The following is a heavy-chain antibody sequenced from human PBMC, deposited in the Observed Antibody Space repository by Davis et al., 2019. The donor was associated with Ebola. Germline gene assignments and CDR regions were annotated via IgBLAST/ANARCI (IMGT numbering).Heavy chain of an antibody. CDR2: ISGTSTYT. J-gene: IGHJ6*02. D-gene: IGHD2-2*02. CDR1: GFTFSSFA. Sequence: GESLKISCAASGFTFSSFAMSWVRQAPGKGLEWVSTISGTSTYTYYADSVKGRFTISRDNSKNTLYLQVNSLRAEDTALYYCARLACTSSSCYTGNYYYYYGVDVWGQGTTVTVPS. CDR3: ARLACTSSSCYTGNYYYYYGVDV. V-gene: IGHV3-23*01.